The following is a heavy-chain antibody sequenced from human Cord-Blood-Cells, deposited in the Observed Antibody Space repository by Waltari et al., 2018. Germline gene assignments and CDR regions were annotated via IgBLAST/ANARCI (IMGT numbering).Heavy chain of an antibody. Sequence: QVQLVQSGAEVKKPGASVKVSCKASGYTFTSYYMHWVRQAPGQGLEWMGIINPSGVSTSYAQKFQGRVTMTRDTSTSTGYMELSSLRSEDTAVYYCASAQGVCSGGSCYSYWGQGTLVTVSS. V-gene: IGHV1-46*01. CDR1: GYTFTSYY. D-gene: IGHD2-15*01. J-gene: IGHJ4*02. CDR2: INPSGVST. CDR3: ASAQGVCSGGSCYSY.